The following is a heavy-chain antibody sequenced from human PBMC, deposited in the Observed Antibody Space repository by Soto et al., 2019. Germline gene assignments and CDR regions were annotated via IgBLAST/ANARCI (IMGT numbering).Heavy chain of an antibody. J-gene: IGHJ6*02. V-gene: IGHV4-59*08. CDR3: VRRGIGNLHGLVDV. CDR2: VYSTGGT. Sequence: QVQLQQSGPGLVKPSETLSLTCSVSSGPSSSHNWGWIRQPPGRGLEWIGYVYSTGGTNYNPSLRSRVTLSADTSTNHISLTLPSVTAADPAVCYCVRRGIGNLHGLVDVWGQGPTVRVSS. CDR1: SGPSSSHN. D-gene: IGHD3-16*01.